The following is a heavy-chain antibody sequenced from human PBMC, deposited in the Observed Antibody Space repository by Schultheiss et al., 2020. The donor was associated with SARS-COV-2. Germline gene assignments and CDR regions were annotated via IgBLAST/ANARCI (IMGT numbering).Heavy chain of an antibody. J-gene: IGHJ6*03. Sequence: LRLSCTVSGGSISSGGYYWSWIRQPAGKGLEWIGRIYTSGSTNYNPSLKSRVTMSVDTSKNQFSLKLSSVTAADTAVYYCARVAPITMVRGVMNYYYYMDVWGKGTTGTVSS. CDR3: ARVAPITMVRGVMNYYYYMDV. D-gene: IGHD3-10*01. V-gene: IGHV4-61*02. CDR1: GGSISSGGYY. CDR2: IYTSGST.